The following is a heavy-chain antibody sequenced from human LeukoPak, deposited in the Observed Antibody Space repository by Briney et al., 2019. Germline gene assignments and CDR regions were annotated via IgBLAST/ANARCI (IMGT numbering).Heavy chain of an antibody. CDR1: GFSLSSYA. CDR2: TSSSDDGK. Sequence: HPGGSLRLSCTVSGFSLSSYAMSWVRRAPGKGLERVSATSSSDDGKYYADSVRGRFTISRDNSRNTMYLQMNSLRAEDAAVYYCAKAPVTSCRGAFCYPFDSWGQGTLVTVSS. J-gene: IGHJ4*02. V-gene: IGHV3-23*01. D-gene: IGHD2-15*01. CDR3: AKAPVTSCRGAFCYPFDS.